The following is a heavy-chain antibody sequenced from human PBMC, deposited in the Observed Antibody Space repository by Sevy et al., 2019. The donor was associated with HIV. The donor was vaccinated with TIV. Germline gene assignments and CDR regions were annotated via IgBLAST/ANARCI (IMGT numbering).Heavy chain of an antibody. J-gene: IGHJ4*02. CDR2: ISGSGGST. Sequence: EGSLRLSCAASGFTFSSYAMSWVRQAPGKGLEWVSAISGSGGSTYYADSVKGRFTISRDNSKNTLYLQMNSLRAEDTAVYYCAKAWASIVGATLDYWGQGTLVTVSS. CDR1: GFTFSSYA. V-gene: IGHV3-23*01. CDR3: AKAWASIVGATLDY. D-gene: IGHD1-26*01.